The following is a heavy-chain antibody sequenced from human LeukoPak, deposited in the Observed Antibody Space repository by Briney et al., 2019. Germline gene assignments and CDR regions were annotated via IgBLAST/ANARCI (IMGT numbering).Heavy chain of an antibody. CDR3: TRDWRYYGMDV. J-gene: IGHJ6*02. CDR1: GFPISSFW. CDR2: NKGDGTSS. Sequence: GGSLRLSCAASGFPISSFWMHWVRQDRGRGLVWVSRNKGDGTSSSYADSVKGRFTISRDNAKNTIYLQLNSLRVDDTAVYYCTRDWRYYGMDVWGQGTTVTVSS. D-gene: IGHD1-1*01. V-gene: IGHV3-74*01.